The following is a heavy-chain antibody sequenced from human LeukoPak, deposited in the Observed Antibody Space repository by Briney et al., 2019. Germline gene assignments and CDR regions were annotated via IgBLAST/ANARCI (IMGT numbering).Heavy chain of an antibody. D-gene: IGHD6-19*01. Sequence: SETLSLTCTVSGGSISGYYWSWIRQPAGKGLEWIGRIYSSGSTNYNPSLKSRVTMSVDTPKNQFSLKLSSVTAADTAVYYCARDLGMAVALPFDPWGQGTLVTVSS. CDR3: ARDLGMAVALPFDP. CDR2: IYSSGST. CDR1: GGSISGYY. V-gene: IGHV4-4*07. J-gene: IGHJ5*02.